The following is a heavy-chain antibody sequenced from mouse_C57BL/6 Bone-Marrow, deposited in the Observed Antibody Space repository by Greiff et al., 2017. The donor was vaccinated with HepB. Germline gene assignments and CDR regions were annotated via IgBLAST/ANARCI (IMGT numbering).Heavy chain of an antibody. V-gene: IGHV1-50*01. D-gene: IGHD1-1*01. Sequence: QVQLKQPGAELVKPGASVKLSCKASGYTFTSYWMQWVKQRPGQGLEWIGEIDPSDSYTNYNQKFKGKGTLSVDTSSSTAYLQLSSLTSEDSAVYYCARDDYYGSSYDAMDYWGQGTSGTVSS. CDR3: ARDDYYGSSYDAMDY. CDR1: GYTFTSYW. J-gene: IGHJ4*01. CDR2: IDPSDSYT.